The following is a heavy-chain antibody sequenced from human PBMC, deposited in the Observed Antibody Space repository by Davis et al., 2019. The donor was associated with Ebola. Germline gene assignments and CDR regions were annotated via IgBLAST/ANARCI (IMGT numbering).Heavy chain of an antibody. D-gene: IGHD5-24*01. CDR1: GFTFSSYS. J-gene: IGHJ6*04. Sequence: GGSLRLSCVASGFTFSSYSMNWVRQAPGKGLEWVSYISSSSSTIYYADSAKGRFTISRDNAKNSLYLQMNSLRDEDTAVYYCARAATRLYYYYGMDVWGKGTTVTVSS. CDR3: ARAATRLYYYYGMDV. V-gene: IGHV3-48*02. CDR2: ISSSSSTI.